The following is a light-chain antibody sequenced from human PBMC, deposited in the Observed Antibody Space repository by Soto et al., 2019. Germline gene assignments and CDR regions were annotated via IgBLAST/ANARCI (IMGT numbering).Light chain of an antibody. CDR1: SSDVGGYNL. J-gene: IGLJ2*01. V-gene: IGLV2-23*01. Sequence: QSVLTRPASVSGSPGQSIPISCTGTSSDVGGYNLVSWYHQHPGKAPKLMIYEGSKRRLGGSNRVSGSKSGNTASLTISGLQAEDEADYYCCSFAGSRDVVFGGRTKLTLL. CDR2: EGS. CDR3: CSFAGSRDVV.